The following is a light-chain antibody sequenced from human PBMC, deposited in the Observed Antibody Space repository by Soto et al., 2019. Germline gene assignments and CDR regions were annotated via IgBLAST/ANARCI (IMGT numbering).Light chain of an antibody. V-gene: IGKV3-11*01. CDR3: QHRNTRPFS. CDR2: DAS. CDR1: QRVNNY. Sequence: ESVLTQSPANLSLSPWERATLSCRASQRVNNYLAWYQQRPGQAPRLLIYDASYGATGIPAKFTGSGSGTDFTLTISSLETEHFAVYYCQHRNTRPFSFGPGTKCDI. J-gene: IGKJ3*01.